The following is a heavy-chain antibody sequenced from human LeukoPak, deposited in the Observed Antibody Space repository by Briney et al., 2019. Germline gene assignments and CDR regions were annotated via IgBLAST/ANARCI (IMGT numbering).Heavy chain of an antibody. Sequence: PSETLSLTCTVSGGSITSYYWSWIRQPPGKRLEWIAYMYYSGSTNYNPPLKSRVTISVDTSKNQFSLNLSSVTAADTAVYYCARGGLSGSYGYYFDYWGQGTLVTVPS. V-gene: IGHV4-59*01. CDR1: GGSITSYY. CDR2: MYYSGST. CDR3: ARGGLSGSYGYYFDY. D-gene: IGHD3-10*01. J-gene: IGHJ4*02.